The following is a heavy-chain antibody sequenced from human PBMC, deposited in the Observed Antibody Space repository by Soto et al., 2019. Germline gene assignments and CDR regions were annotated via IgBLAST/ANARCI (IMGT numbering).Heavy chain of an antibody. J-gene: IGHJ4*02. CDR3: AREDHGYNPTYYFDY. Sequence: QVQLVESGGGVVQPGRSLRLSCAASGFTFSSYALHWVRQAPGKGLEWVTVISYDGSNKYYADSVKGRFTISRDNSKNVLYLQMNSLRPEDTAVYYCAREDHGYNPTYYFDYWGQGTLVTVSS. D-gene: IGHD5-12*01. CDR1: GFTFSSYA. V-gene: IGHV3-30-3*01. CDR2: ISYDGSNK.